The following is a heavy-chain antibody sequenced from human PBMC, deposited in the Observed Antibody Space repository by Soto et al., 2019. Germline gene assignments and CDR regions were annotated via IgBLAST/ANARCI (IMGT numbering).Heavy chain of an antibody. CDR3: AKDYSDSSVYYPFDY. J-gene: IGHJ4*02. CDR2: ISGNGGTT. CDR1: GFTFSSYD. V-gene: IGHV3-23*01. D-gene: IGHD3-22*01. Sequence: GGSLRLSCAASGFTFSSYDMDWVRQAPGKGLEWVSIISGNGGTTYYADSVKGRFTISRDNSKNTLYLQMNSLRAEDTAVYYCAKDYSDSSVYYPFDYWGQGTLVTVSS.